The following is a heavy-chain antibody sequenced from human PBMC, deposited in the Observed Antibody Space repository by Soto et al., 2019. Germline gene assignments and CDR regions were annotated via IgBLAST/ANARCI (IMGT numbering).Heavy chain of an antibody. CDR2: IWYDGSNK. D-gene: IGHD3-22*01. J-gene: IGHJ4*02. V-gene: IGHV3-33*01. Sequence: QVQLVESGGGVVQPARSLRLSCAASGFTFSSYGMHWVRQAPGKGLEWVAVIWYDGSNKYYADSVKGRFTISRDNSKNTLYLQMNSLRAEDTAVYYYARGHYYDSSGYYCGYWGQGTLVTVSS. CDR3: ARGHYYDSSGYYCGY. CDR1: GFTFSSYG.